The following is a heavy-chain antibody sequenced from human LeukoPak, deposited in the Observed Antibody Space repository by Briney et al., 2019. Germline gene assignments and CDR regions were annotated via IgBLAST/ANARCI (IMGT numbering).Heavy chain of an antibody. D-gene: IGHD3-16*01. Sequence: PGGSLRLSCAASGFTFSDYYMSWIRQAPGKGLEWVSYISSSSSYTNYADSVKGRFTISRDNAKNSLYLQMNSLRAEDTAVYYCARDLMAGGYSGMDVWGPGTTVTVSS. CDR2: ISSSSSYT. CDR1: GFTFSDYY. V-gene: IGHV3-11*05. CDR3: ARDLMAGGYSGMDV. J-gene: IGHJ6*02.